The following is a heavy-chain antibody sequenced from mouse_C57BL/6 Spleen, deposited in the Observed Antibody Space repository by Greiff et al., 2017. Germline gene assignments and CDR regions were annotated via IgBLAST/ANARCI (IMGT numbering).Heavy chain of an antibody. D-gene: IGHD3-2*02. CDR1: GYAFSSSW. J-gene: IGHJ2*01. V-gene: IGHV1-82*01. CDR2: IYPGDGDT. CDR3: ASDSSGPDY. Sequence: QVQLQQSGPELVKPGASVKISCKASGYAFSSSWMNWVQQRPGKGLEWIGRIYPGDGDTNYNGKFTGKATLTADQSSSTAYMQLSSLTSEDSAVYFCASDSSGPDYWGQGTTLTVSS.